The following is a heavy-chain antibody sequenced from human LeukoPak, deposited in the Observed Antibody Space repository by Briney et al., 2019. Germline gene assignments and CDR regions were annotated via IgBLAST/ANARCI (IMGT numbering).Heavy chain of an antibody. CDR2: INHSGST. D-gene: IGHD6-13*01. Sequence: PSETLSLTCAVYGGSFSDYYWSWIRQLPGKGLEWIGEINHSGSTNYNPSLKSRVTISVDTSKNQFSLKLSSVTAADTAVYYCARSRAAAVDYWGQGTLVTVSS. CDR1: GGSFSDYY. J-gene: IGHJ4*02. CDR3: ARSRAAAVDY. V-gene: IGHV4-34*01.